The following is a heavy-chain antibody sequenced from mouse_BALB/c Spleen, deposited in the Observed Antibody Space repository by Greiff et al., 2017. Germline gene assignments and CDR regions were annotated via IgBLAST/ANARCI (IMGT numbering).Heavy chain of an antibody. CDR1: GFSLTGYG. V-gene: IGHV2-6-7*01. J-gene: IGHJ1*01. D-gene: IGHD1-1*01. Sequence: VHLVESGPGLVAPSQSLSITCTASGFSLTGYGVNWVRQPPGKGLEWLGMIWGDGSTDYNSALKSRLSISKDDSKSQVFLKMNSLQTDDTARYYCARAVTAVVATRGWYFDVWGAGTTVTVSS. CDR2: IWGDGST. CDR3: ARAVTAVVATRGWYFDV.